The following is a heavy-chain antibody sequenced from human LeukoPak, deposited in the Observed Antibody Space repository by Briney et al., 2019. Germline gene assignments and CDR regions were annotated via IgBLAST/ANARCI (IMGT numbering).Heavy chain of an antibody. J-gene: IGHJ4*02. CDR1: GFTFSNYL. Sequence: PGGSLRLSCAASGFTFSNYLMTWVRQAPGKGLEWVAHINQDGSKEYYMDSGKARFTISRDNAKNSLSLQMNSLRAEDTAVYYCVRDGGVSGYDLLDYWGQGTLVTVSS. V-gene: IGHV3-7*01. D-gene: IGHD5-12*01. CDR2: INQDGSKE. CDR3: VRDGGVSGYDLLDY.